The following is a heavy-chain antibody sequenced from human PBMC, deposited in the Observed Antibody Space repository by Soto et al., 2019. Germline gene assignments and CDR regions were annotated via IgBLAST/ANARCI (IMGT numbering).Heavy chain of an antibody. CDR1: GYSFTSYW. Sequence: GESLKISCKCSGYSFTSYWISWVRQMPGKGLEWMGRIDPSDSYTNYSPSFQGHVTISADKSISTAYLQWSSLKASDTAMYYCARGLDLAFDIWCQGTMVTVSS. CDR2: IDPSDSYT. D-gene: IGHD1-1*01. V-gene: IGHV5-10-1*01. J-gene: IGHJ3*02. CDR3: ARGLDLAFDI.